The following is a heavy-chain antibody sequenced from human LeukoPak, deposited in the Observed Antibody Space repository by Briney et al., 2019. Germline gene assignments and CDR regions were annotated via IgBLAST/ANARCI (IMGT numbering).Heavy chain of an antibody. CDR2: ISSSSSYI. V-gene: IGHV3-21*01. Sequence: PGGSLRLSCAASGFTFSSYSMNWVRQAPGKGLEWVSSISSSSSYIYYADSVKGRFTISRDNAKNSLYLQMNSLRAEDTAVYYCARDEGVVVPAASLAFDIWGHGTMVTVSS. D-gene: IGHD2-2*01. CDR3: ARDEGVVVPAASLAFDI. CDR1: GFTFSSYS. J-gene: IGHJ3*02.